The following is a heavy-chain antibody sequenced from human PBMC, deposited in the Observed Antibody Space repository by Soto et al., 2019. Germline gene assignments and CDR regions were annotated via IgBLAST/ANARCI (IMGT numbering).Heavy chain of an antibody. J-gene: IGHJ4*02. Sequence: PGESLKISCKGSGYRFINYWIGWVRQMPGKGLEWMGIINPGDSGTRYSPSFQGQVTISADKSISTAYLQWSSLKASDTAIYFCARSFTAGTAGDYWGQGTLVTVS. CDR3: ARSFTAGTAGDY. CDR1: GYRFINYW. V-gene: IGHV5-51*01. D-gene: IGHD6-19*01. CDR2: INPGDSGT.